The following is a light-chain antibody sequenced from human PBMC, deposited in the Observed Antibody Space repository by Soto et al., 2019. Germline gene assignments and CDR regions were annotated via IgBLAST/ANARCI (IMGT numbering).Light chain of an antibody. CDR2: GVS. CDR3: SSFTSSYFYV. Sequence: QSALTQPASVSGSPGQSIAISCTGSGSDVGGYNYVSWYQQHPGKAPKLIIYGVSHRPSGVSPRFSASRSAYTASLTISGLLHEDEADYYCSSFTSSYFYVFGPGTKLTVL. J-gene: IGLJ1*01. CDR1: GSDVGGYNY. V-gene: IGLV2-14*01.